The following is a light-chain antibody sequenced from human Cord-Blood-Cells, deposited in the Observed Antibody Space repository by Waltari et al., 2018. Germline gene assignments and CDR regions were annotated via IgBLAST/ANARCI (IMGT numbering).Light chain of an antibody. CDR1: SSDVGRYNL. J-gene: IGLJ3*02. Sequence: QSALTQPASVSGSPAQSITISCTGTSSDVGRYNLVSWYQQHPGKAPKLMSYEGSKRPSGVSNRFSGSKSGNTASLTISGLQAEDEADYYCCSYAGSSTWVFGGGTKLTVL. CDR2: EGS. CDR3: CSYAGSSTWV. V-gene: IGLV2-23*01.